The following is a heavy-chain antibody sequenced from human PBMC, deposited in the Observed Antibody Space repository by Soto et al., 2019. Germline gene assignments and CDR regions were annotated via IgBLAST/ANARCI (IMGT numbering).Heavy chain of an antibody. CDR3: ARRVGDY. Sequence: SETLSLTCTVSGGSISSSIYYWGWIRQPPGKGLEWIGSIYYSGSTYYNPSLKSRVTISVDTSKNQFSLKLSSVTAADTAVYYCARRVGDYWGQGTLVTVSS. J-gene: IGHJ4*02. D-gene: IGHD1-26*01. V-gene: IGHV4-39*01. CDR1: GGSISSSIYY. CDR2: IYYSGST.